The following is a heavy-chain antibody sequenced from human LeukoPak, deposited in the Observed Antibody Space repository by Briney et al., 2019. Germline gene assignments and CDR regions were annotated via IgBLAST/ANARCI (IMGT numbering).Heavy chain of an antibody. CDR1: GSIFTSCG. V-gene: IGHV3-7*01. CDR3: ARDSGYNAFDI. J-gene: IGHJ3*02. Sequence: GSIFTSCGIRWVSQAAGQGVKWVANIREDGSAKNFVDAVKGRFTISRDNAKNSLYLRMNSLRADDTAAYYCARDSGYNAFDIWGQGTMVTVSS. CDR2: IREDGSAK. D-gene: IGHD5-12*01.